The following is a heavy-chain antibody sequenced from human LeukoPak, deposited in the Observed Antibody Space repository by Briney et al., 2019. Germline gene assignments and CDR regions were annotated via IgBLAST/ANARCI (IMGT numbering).Heavy chain of an antibody. CDR2: IYHSGST. J-gene: IGHJ4*02. Sequence: KPSETLSLTCAVSGYSISSGYYWGWIRQPLGKGLEWIGSIYHSGSTYYNPSLKSRVTISVDTSKNQFSLKLSSVTAADTAVYYCARDTDPCSGGSCYPRGIDYWGQGTLVTVSS. D-gene: IGHD2-15*01. V-gene: IGHV4-38-2*02. CDR3: ARDTDPCSGGSCYPRGIDY. CDR1: GYSISSGYY.